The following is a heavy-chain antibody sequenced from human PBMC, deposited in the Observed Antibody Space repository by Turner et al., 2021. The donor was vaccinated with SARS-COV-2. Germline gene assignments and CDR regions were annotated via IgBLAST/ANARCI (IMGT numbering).Heavy chain of an antibody. CDR3: ARHQGSTSGYDHGMNV. V-gene: IGHV4-59*08. Sequence: QVQVQESARGLVSPSDILCLSCTVSGDSISSKSWSWIRQSPGEGLEWIGYFYKIGSIDYNPTLRSRVTISVDTSKNQLSLNLISMTAADTAVYYCARHQGSTSGYDHGMNVWGQGTAVIVSS. CDR1: GDSISSKS. J-gene: IGHJ6*02. CDR2: FYKIGSI. D-gene: IGHD1-1*01.